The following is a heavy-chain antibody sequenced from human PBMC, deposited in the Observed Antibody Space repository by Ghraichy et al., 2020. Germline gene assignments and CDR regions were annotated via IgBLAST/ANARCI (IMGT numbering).Heavy chain of an antibody. Sequence: SETLSLTCTVSGGSISSSSYYWGWIRQPPGKGLEWIGSIYYSGSTYYNPSLKSRVTISVDTSKNQFSLKLSSVTAADTAVYYCARLLTVTSPVYYYYGMDVWGQGTTVTVSS. V-gene: IGHV4-39*01. J-gene: IGHJ6*02. CDR3: ARLLTVTSPVYYYYGMDV. D-gene: IGHD4-17*01. CDR2: IYYSGST. CDR1: GGSISSSSYY.